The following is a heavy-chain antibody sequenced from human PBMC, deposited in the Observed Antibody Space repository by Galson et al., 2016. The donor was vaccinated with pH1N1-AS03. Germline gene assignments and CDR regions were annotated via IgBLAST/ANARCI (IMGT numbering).Heavy chain of an antibody. Sequence: SLRLSCAASGFTLSSSAMSWVRQAPGKGLEWVSFISNSGATTHYADSVKGRFTISRENSRNTLYLQMNGLRDEDTAVYYCAKNRYYDSSADAFDIWGQGTLVTVSS. V-gene: IGHV3-23*01. CDR2: ISNSGATT. D-gene: IGHD3-22*01. CDR1: GFTLSSSA. J-gene: IGHJ3*02. CDR3: AKNRYYDSSADAFDI.